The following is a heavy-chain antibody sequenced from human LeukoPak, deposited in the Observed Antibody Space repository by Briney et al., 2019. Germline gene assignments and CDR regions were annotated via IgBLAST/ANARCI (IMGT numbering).Heavy chain of an antibody. CDR1: GFTFSSYW. V-gene: IGHV3-7*01. Sequence: GGSLRLSCAASGFTFSSYWMSRVRQAPGKGLEWVANIKQDGSEKYYVDSVKGRFTISRDNAKNSLYLQMNSLRAEDTAVYYCARTSYSYRPQDAFDIWGQGTMVTVSS. CDR2: IKQDGSEK. D-gene: IGHD5-18*01. CDR3: ARTSYSYRPQDAFDI. J-gene: IGHJ3*02.